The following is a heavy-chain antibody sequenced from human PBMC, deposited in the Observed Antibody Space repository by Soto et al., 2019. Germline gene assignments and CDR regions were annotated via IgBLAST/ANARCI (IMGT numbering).Heavy chain of an antibody. CDR3: ARVSGIYYYGMDV. J-gene: IGHJ6*02. D-gene: IGHD3-10*01. V-gene: IGHV4-59*12. CDR1: GGSISNYY. Sequence: SETLSLTCTLSGGSISNYYWSWIRQPPGKGLEWIGYIYYSGSTNYNPSLKSRVTISVDTSKNQVSLKLSSVTAADTAVYYCARVSGIYYYGMDVWGQGTTVTVSS. CDR2: IYYSGST.